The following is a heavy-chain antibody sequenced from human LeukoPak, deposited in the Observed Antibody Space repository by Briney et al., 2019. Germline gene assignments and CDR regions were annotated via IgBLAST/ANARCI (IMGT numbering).Heavy chain of an antibody. J-gene: IGHJ4*02. D-gene: IGHD1-7*01. CDR1: GGSFRGYY. Sequence: PSETLSLTCAVYGGSFRGYYWSWLRHPPGKGLEWLGEINHSGSTNYNPSLKSRVTISVDTSKNQFSLKLSSVTAADTAVYYCARAAPSITGTRVQRVFDYWGQGTLVTVSS. V-gene: IGHV4-34*01. CDR2: INHSGST. CDR3: ARAAPSITGTRVQRVFDY.